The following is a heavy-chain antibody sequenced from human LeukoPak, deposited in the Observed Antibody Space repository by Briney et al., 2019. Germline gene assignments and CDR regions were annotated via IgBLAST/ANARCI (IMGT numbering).Heavy chain of an antibody. CDR1: GGSISSGGYY. CDR2: IYYSGST. J-gene: IGHJ3*02. CDR3: ARTFTGYSYGVENAFDI. V-gene: IGHV4-31*03. D-gene: IGHD5-18*01. Sequence: SETLSLTCTVSGGSISSGGYYWSWIRQHPGKGLEWIGYIYYSGSTYYNPSLKSRVTISVDTSKNQFSLKLSSVTAANTAVYYCARTFTGYSYGVENAFDIWGQGTMVTVSS.